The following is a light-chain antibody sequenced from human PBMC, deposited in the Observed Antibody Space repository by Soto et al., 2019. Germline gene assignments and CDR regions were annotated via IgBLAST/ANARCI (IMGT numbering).Light chain of an antibody. Sequence: DIQMTQSPSSLSASAGDRVTITCRASQGISNYLAWYQQKPGKVPKLLIYAASTLQSGVPSRFSGSGSGTDFTLTISSLQPEDVATYYCQKYNSAPSITFGQGTRLGIK. CDR1: QGISNY. V-gene: IGKV1-27*01. CDR3: QKYNSAPSIT. CDR2: AAS. J-gene: IGKJ5*01.